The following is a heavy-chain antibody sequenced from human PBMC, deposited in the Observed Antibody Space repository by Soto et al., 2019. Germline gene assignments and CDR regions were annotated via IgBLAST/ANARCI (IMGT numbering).Heavy chain of an antibody. D-gene: IGHD2-2*01. CDR1: GFTFSTYA. CDR2: ISGRGGGT. CDR3: ARQMTSSTNYYDY. J-gene: IGHJ4*02. Sequence: PGGSLRRSCAASGFTFSTYAMSWVRQAPGKGLEWVSAISGRGGGTFYADSVKGRFTIARDNSKNTLFLQMNSLRAEDTAVYFCARQMTSSTNYYDYWGQGTLVTVSS. V-gene: IGHV3-23*01.